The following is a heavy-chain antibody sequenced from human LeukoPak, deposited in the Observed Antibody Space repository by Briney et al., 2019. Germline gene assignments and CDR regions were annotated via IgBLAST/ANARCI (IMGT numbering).Heavy chain of an antibody. D-gene: IGHD3-16*01. CDR1: GGSFSGYY. V-gene: IGHV4-34*01. Sequence: SETLSLTRAVYGGSFSGYYWSWIRQPPGKGLEWIGEINHSGSTNYNPSLKSRVTISVDTSKNQFSLKLSSVTAADTAVYYCARDHWGNPFDYWGQGTLVTVSS. J-gene: IGHJ4*02. CDR3: ARDHWGNPFDY. CDR2: INHSGST.